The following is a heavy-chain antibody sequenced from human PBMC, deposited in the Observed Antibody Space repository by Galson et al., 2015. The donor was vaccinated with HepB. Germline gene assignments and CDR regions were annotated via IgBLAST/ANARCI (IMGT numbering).Heavy chain of an antibody. D-gene: IGHD3-16*02. V-gene: IGHV3-30*02. CDR3: AKTRLGELSLRFDP. Sequence: SLRLSCAASGFTFSSYGMNWVRQAPGKWLEWVSFIHYDGSNKYYVDSVKGRFTISRDNSKNTLYLQMNSLRAEDTAVYYCAKTRLGELSLRFDPWGQGTLVTVSS. CDR1: GFTFSSYG. J-gene: IGHJ5*02. CDR2: IHYDGSNK.